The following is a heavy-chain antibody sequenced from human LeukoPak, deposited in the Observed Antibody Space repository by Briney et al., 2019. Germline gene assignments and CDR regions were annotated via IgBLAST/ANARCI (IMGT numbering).Heavy chain of an antibody. J-gene: IGHJ6*02. CDR1: GGSISSYY. Sequence: SETLSLTCTVSGGSISSYYWSWIRQPPGKGLEWIGYTYYSGSTNYNPSLESRVTISVDTSKNQFSLKLSSVTAADTAVYYCARGGVDIVATNYYYYGMDVWGQGTTVTVSS. CDR3: ARGGVDIVATNYYYYGMDV. D-gene: IGHD5-12*01. CDR2: TYYSGST. V-gene: IGHV4-59*01.